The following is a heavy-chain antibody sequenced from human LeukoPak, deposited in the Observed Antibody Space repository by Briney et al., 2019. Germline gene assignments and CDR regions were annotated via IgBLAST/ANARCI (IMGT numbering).Heavy chain of an antibody. D-gene: IGHD1-26*01. V-gene: IGHV4-34*01. CDR2: INHSGST. CDR3: ARSSRGAALDAFDI. J-gene: IGHJ3*02. CDR1: GFTFSDYY. Sequence: GSLRLSCAASGFTFSDYYMSWIRQPPGKGLEWIGEINHSGSTNYNPSLKSRVTISVDTSKNQFSLKLSSVTAADTAVYYCARSSRGAALDAFDIWGQGTMVTVSS.